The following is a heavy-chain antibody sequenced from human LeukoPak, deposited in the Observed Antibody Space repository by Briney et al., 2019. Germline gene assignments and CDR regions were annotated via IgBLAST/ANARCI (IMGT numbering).Heavy chain of an antibody. Sequence: GGSLRLSCAVSGFTFNDYYQSWIRQAPGKGPELLSYINIGGTNTHYAVSVKGRFTISRDNAKKSLYVEMNNRRAEDTAVCYCATVGAGCDTGGQGVLVTVSS. CDR2: INIGGTNT. V-gene: IGHV3-11*01. J-gene: IGHJ5*02. CDR3: ATVGAGCDT. CDR1: GFTFNDYY.